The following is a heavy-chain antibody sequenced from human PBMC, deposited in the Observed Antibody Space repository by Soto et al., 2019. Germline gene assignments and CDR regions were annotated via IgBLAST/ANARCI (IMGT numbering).Heavy chain of an antibody. V-gene: IGHV3-7*01. CDR1: GCTFSSYW. D-gene: IGHD3-10*01. CDR2: IKQDGSDK. J-gene: IGHJ4*02. CDR3: ARDVSGKLGHDS. Sequence: AWSLRLSCAASGCTFSSYWRSWVRRAPGKGLEWVANIKQDGSDKNYVGSVKGRFTISRDNAKNSLYLQMNSLRVEDTAVYYCARDVSGKLGHDSWGQGTLVTVSS.